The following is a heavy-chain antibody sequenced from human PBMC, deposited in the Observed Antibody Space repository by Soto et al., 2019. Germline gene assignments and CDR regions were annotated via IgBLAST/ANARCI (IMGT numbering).Heavy chain of an antibody. CDR1: EFTFGDYA. J-gene: IGHJ6*02. D-gene: IGHD2-2*01. Sequence: GGSLRLSCAASEFTFGDYAMQWVRQAPGKGLEWVSAISWNSGSIDYADSVKGRFTISRDNAKNSLYLQMNSLRAEDTAVYYCAREGCSSTSCDAYYYYYYGMDVWGQGTTVTVSS. CDR3: AREGCSSTSCDAYYYYYYGMDV. CDR2: ISWNSGSI. V-gene: IGHV3-9*01.